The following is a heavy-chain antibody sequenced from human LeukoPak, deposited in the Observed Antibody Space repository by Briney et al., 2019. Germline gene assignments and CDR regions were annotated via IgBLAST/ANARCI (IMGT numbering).Heavy chain of an antibody. V-gene: IGHV3-64*01. CDR2: ISSNGGST. CDR1: GFTFSSYA. Sequence: GGSLRLSCAASGFTFSSYAMHWVRQAPGKGLEYVSAISSNGGSTYYANSVKGRFTISRDNSKNTLYLQMGSLRAEDMAVYYCARGYSHGQYWGQGTLVTVSS. J-gene: IGHJ4*02. D-gene: IGHD5-18*01. CDR3: ARGYSHGQY.